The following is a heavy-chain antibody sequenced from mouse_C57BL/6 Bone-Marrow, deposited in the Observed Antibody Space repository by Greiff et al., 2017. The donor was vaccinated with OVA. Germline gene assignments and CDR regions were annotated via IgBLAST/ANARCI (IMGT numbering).Heavy chain of an antibody. V-gene: IGHV1-59*01. CDR2: IDPADSYT. CDR3: ARSGTTVVAHYAMDY. Sequence: QVQLQQPGAELVRPGTSVKLSCKASGYTFTSYWMHWVKQRPGQGLEWIGVIDPADSYTNYNQNFKGKATLTVDTSSSTAYMQLSSLTSEESAVYYCARSGTTVVAHYAMDYWGQGTSVTVSS. CDR1: GYTFTSYW. D-gene: IGHD1-1*01. J-gene: IGHJ4*01.